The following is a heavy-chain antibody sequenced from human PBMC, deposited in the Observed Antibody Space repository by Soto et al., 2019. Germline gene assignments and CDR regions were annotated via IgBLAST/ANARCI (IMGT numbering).Heavy chain of an antibody. CDR3: AHRAVYSGSYWDGGYFDY. D-gene: IGHD1-26*01. Sequence: QITLEESGPTRVKPTQTLTLTCTFSGFSLATSGVGVGWIRQPPGKALEWLALIYWDDDKRYSPTLKSRVTIIKDASNNHVMLIMTNVDPADTATYYCAHRAVYSGSYWDGGYFDYWGQGALVTVSS. CDR1: GFSLATSGVG. J-gene: IGHJ4*02. CDR2: IYWDDDK. V-gene: IGHV2-5*02.